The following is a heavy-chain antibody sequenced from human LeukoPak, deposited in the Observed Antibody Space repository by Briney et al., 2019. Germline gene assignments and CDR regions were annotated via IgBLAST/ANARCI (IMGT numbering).Heavy chain of an antibody. CDR2: IYYSGST. Sequence: ASETLSLTCTVSDGSISSYYWSWIRQPPGKGLEWIGYIYYSGSTNYNPSLKSRVTISVDTSKNQFSLKLSSVTAVDTAVYYCARLAWGRLDYWGQGTLVTVSS. CDR3: ARLAWGRLDY. J-gene: IGHJ4*02. CDR1: DGSISSYY. D-gene: IGHD7-27*01. V-gene: IGHV4-59*08.